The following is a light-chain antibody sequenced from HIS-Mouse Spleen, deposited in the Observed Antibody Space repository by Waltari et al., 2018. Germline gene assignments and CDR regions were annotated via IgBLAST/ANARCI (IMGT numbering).Light chain of an antibody. CDR2: DAS. CDR3: QQRSNWPPWT. Sequence: EIVLTQSPATLSLSPGERATLSCRAIQSFSSYLAWYQQKPGQAPRPLIYDASNRATGIPARFSGSGSGTDFTLTISSLEPEDFAVYYCQQRSNWPPWTFGQGTKVEIK. CDR1: QSFSSY. J-gene: IGKJ1*01. V-gene: IGKV3-11*01.